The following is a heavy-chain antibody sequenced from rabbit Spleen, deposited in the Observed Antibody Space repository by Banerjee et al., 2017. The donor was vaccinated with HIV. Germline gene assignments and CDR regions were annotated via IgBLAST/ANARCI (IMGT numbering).Heavy chain of an antibody. CDR3: ARNYVNAFDP. Sequence: QSLEESGGDLVKPGASLTLTCKASGSSFSTNDHMCWVRQAPGKGLEWIACIYGGASSRTYYASWAKGRFTISKTSSTTVTLQMTSLTAADTATYFCARNYVNAFDPWGPGTLVTVS. CDR1: GSSFSTNDH. V-gene: IGHV1S40*01. J-gene: IGHJ2*01. D-gene: IGHD1-1*01. CDR2: IYGGASSRT.